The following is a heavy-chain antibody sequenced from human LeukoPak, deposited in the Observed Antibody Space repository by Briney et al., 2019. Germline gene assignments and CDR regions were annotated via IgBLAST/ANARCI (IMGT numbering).Heavy chain of an antibody. J-gene: IGHJ4*02. CDR3: ARGGESPSAFDY. Sequence: GGSLRLSCAVSGFTVSDNHMSWVRQAPGKGLEWVSVLYSGGTTYYTDSVKGRFTISRDNSKNTLYLQMKSLRAEDTAVHYCARGGESPSAFDYWGQGTLVTVSS. CDR2: LYSGGTT. V-gene: IGHV3-53*01. D-gene: IGHD3-10*01. CDR1: GFTVSDNH.